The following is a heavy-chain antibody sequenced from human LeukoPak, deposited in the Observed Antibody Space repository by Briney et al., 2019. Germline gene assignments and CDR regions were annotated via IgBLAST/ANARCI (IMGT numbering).Heavy chain of an antibody. CDR3: GGGPYSNYVDY. D-gene: IGHD4-11*01. CDR2: IYYSGST. J-gene: IGHJ4*02. Sequence: SETLSLTCTVSCGSISSYYWSWIRQPPGKGLEWIGYIYYSGSTNYNPALKSRVTISEDMSKNQFSLKLSSVTAADTAVYYGGGGPYSNYVDYWGQGTLVTVSS. V-gene: IGHV4-59*01. CDR1: CGSISSYY.